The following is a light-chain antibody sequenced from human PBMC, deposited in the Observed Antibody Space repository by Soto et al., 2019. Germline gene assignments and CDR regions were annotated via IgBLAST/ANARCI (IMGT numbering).Light chain of an antibody. CDR1: RSVLYKSNNKNH. V-gene: IGKV4-1*01. CDR2: WAS. CDR3: QQYNNWPIT. Sequence: DIVMTQSPDSLAVSLGERATMNCKCSRSVLYKSNNKNHLAWYQQKPGQPPQLIIYWASTRESGVPDRFSGSGSGTDFTLTISSLQAEDVAVYYCQQYNNWPITFGQGTRLEIK. J-gene: IGKJ5*01.